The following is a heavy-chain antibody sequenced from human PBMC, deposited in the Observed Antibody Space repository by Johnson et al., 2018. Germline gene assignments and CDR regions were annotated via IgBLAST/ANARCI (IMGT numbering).Heavy chain of an antibody. D-gene: IGHD3-22*01. CDR3: ASPRYYYDRSGYDPPYYYGMDV. Sequence: QVQLQESGPGLVKPSETLSLTCTVSGGSISSYYWSWIRQPPGKGLEWIGYIYYSGSTNYNPSLKSRVTISVDTSKTQFSLKLSSVTAAGTAGYSCASPRYYYDRSGYDPPYYYGMDVWGQGTTVTVSS. J-gene: IGHJ6*02. CDR2: IYYSGST. CDR1: GGSISSYY. V-gene: IGHV4-59*01.